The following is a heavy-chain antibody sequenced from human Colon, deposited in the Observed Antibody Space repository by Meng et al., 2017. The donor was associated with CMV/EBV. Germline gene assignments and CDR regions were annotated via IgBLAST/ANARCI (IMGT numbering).Heavy chain of an antibody. V-gene: IGHV3-23*01. CDR1: RFTFISYA. Sequence: GGSLRLSCAASRFTFISYAMSWVRQAPGRGLEWVSGISSSAGTTLYADSVKGRFTISRDNSKNTLYLQMNSLRAEDTATDYCAKDLGTPSELAPFDYWGQGTLVTVSS. J-gene: IGHJ4*02. CDR2: ISSSAGTT. D-gene: IGHD1-1*01. CDR3: AKDLGTPSELAPFDY.